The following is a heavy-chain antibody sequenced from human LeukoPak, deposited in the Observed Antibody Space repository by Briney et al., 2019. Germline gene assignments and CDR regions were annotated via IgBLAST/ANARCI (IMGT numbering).Heavy chain of an antibody. Sequence: ASVKVSCKASGFTFTSSAVQWVRQARGQRLEWIGWIVVGSGNTGYAQKFQGRVTMTRNTSISTAYMELSSLRSEDTAVYYCARESHGSGNAFDIWGQGTMVTVSS. CDR3: ARESHGSGNAFDI. CDR1: GFTFTSSA. J-gene: IGHJ3*02. CDR2: IVVGSGNT. D-gene: IGHD3-10*01. V-gene: IGHV1-58*01.